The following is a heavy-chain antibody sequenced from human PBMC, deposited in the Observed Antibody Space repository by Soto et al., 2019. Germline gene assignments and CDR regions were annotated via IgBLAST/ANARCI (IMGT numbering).Heavy chain of an antibody. CDR2: ISTYDGNK. CDR1: GYTFITYG. CDR3: ARGPTDYYDNSANYFLDY. J-gene: IGHJ4*02. Sequence: QVQLVQSGAEVKKPGASVKVSCKASGYTFITYGVSWVRQAPGQGLDWLGWISTYDGNKRYAERLQGRVTMTTDTTTNTTYMELRNLRSDATAVYYCARGPTDYYDNSANYFLDYWGQGTLVTVSS. V-gene: IGHV1-18*01. D-gene: IGHD3-22*01.